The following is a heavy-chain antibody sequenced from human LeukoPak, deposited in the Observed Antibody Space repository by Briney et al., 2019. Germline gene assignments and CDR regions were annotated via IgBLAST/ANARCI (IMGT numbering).Heavy chain of an antibody. D-gene: IGHD3-10*01. CDR2: VSPNSDGT. V-gene: IGHV1-2*02. CDR3: ARFRGVSNWFDP. CDR1: GYTFTGHY. Sequence: ASMKVSCKASGYTFTGHYLHWVRQAPGQGLEWMGWVSPNSDGTNYAQKFQGRVTMTRDTSISTAYMELNRLRSDDTAVYYCARFRGVSNWFDPWGQGTLVTVSS. J-gene: IGHJ5*02.